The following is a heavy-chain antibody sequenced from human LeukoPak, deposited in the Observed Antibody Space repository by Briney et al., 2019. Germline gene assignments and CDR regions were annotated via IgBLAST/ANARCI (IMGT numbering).Heavy chain of an antibody. D-gene: IGHD6-19*01. CDR1: GGTFSSYA. J-gene: IGHJ3*02. V-gene: IGHV1-18*01. Sequence: VASVKVSCKASGGTFSSYAIGWVRQAPGQGLEWMGWISAYNGNTNYAQKLQGRVTMTTDTSTSTAYMELRSLRSDDTAVYYCARFGLGKHIEVAGIPFDIWGQGTMVTVSS. CDR3: ARFGLGKHIEVAGIPFDI. CDR2: ISAYNGNT.